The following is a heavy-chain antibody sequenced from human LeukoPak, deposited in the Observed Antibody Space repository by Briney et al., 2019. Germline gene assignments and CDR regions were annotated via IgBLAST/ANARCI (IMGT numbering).Heavy chain of an antibody. V-gene: IGHV3-23*01. CDR3: AKDSSYGSGKRYYYYYMDV. CDR1: GFTFSSYA. Sequence: GGSLRLSCAASGFTFSSYAMSWVRQAPGKGLEWVSAISGSGGSTYYADSVKGRFTISRDNSKNTLYLQMNSLRAEDTAVYYCAKDSSYGSGKRYYYYYMDVWGKGTTATASS. D-gene: IGHD3-10*01. J-gene: IGHJ6*03. CDR2: ISGSGGST.